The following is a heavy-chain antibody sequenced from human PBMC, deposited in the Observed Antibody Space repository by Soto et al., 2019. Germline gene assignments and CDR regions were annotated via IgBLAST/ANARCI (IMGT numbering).Heavy chain of an antibody. Sequence: SETLSLTCTVSGGSIRSYYWRWIRQPPGKRLEWIGYIYYSGSTYYNPSFKSRVTMSVDTSKNQFSLKLNSVTAADTAVYYCARDSPGDSFFDYWGQGILVTVPQ. V-gene: IGHV4-59*01. CDR2: IYYSGST. CDR3: ARDSPGDSFFDY. CDR1: GGSIRSYY. D-gene: IGHD3-22*01. J-gene: IGHJ4*02.